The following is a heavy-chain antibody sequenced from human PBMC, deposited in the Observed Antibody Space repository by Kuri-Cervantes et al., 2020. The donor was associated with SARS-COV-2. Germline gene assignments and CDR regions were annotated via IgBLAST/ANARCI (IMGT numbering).Heavy chain of an antibody. CDR1: GFSFSGYW. CDR3: ARRPHYDLCFMDV. Sequence: GGSLRLSCAASGFSFSGYWMSWVRQAPGKGLEWVANIKGDGSQKYYVDSVKGRFTISGDNAKNSVYLQMNSLRAEDTAVYYCARRPHYDLCFMDVWGQGTTVTVSS. J-gene: IGHJ6*02. D-gene: IGHD3-3*01. CDR2: IKGDGSQK. V-gene: IGHV3-7*05.